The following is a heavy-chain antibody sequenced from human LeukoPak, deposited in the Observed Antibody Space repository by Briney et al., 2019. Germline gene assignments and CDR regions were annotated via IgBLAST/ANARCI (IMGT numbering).Heavy chain of an antibody. D-gene: IGHD5-18*01. V-gene: IGHV1-69*13. Sequence: SVKVSCKASGGTFSSYAISWVRQAPGQGLEWMGGIIPIFGTANYAQKFQGRVTITADESPSTAYMELSSLSSEDTAVYYCARAGTAMVDGHLDYWGQGTLVTVSS. J-gene: IGHJ4*02. CDR2: IIPIFGTA. CDR1: GGTFSSYA. CDR3: ARAGTAMVDGHLDY.